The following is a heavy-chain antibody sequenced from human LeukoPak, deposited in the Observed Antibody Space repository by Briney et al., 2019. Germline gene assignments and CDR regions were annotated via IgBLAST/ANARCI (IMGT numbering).Heavy chain of an antibody. CDR3: AKDLEYHIRWGFFDS. D-gene: IGHD2/OR15-2a*01. CDR1: GVTFSTYA. CDR2: IPDRGGGT. Sequence: GGSLRLSCAASGVTFSTYAMTWVRQAPGRGLEWVSTIPDRGGGTYYADSVEGRFTISRDNSRNTLYLQMNSLRAEDTAVYYCAKDLEYHIRWGFFDSWGPGTLVTVSS. V-gene: IGHV3-23*01. J-gene: IGHJ5*01.